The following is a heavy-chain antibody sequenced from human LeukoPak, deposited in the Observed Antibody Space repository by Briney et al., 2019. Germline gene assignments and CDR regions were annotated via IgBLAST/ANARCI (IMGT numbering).Heavy chain of an antibody. D-gene: IGHD2-2*01. CDR2: IKGDGKCN. CDR1: GFSFSSYW. Sequence: GGSLRLSCAASGFSFSSYWMSWVRQAPGKGLEGVANIKGDGKCNNYVYSVKGRFTISRDNAKNSLYLQMHSLRAEDTAVYYCARESWSSLTWGQGTLVTVSS. V-gene: IGHV3-7*01. CDR3: ARESWSSLT. J-gene: IGHJ5*02.